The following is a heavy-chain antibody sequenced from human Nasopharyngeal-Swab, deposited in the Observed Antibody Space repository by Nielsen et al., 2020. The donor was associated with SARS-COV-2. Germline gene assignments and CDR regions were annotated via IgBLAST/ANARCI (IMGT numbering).Heavy chain of an antibody. CDR1: GFTFSSYW. V-gene: IGHV3-74*01. CDR3: GRAGSYRIDY. Sequence: GESLKISCVASGFTFSSYWMQWVRQPPGKGLEWVARINSDGRTKDHADSLQGRFTIARDKAKNEVYLQLNGLRDEDTAVYYCGRAGSYRIDYWGQGTLVTVSS. J-gene: IGHJ4*02. D-gene: IGHD1-14*01. CDR2: INSDGRTK.